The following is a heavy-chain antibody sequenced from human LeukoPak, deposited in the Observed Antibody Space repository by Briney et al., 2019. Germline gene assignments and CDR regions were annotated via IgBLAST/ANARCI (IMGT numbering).Heavy chain of an antibody. D-gene: IGHD2-2*01. J-gene: IGHJ3*02. V-gene: IGHV3-23*01. Sequence: GGSLRLSCAASGFTFNIYGMSWVRQAPGKGLEWVSAISGSGGSTYYADSVKGRFTISRDNSKNTLYLQMNSLRAEDTAVYYCAKRRDYRSSTSCYVLGAFDIWGQGTMVTVSS. CDR3: AKRRDYRSSTSCYVLGAFDI. CDR2: ISGSGGST. CDR1: GFTFNIYG.